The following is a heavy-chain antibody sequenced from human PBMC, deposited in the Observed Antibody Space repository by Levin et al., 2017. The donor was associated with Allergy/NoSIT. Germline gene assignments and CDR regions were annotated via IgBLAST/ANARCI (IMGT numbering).Heavy chain of an antibody. J-gene: IGHJ4*02. V-gene: IGHV3-23*01. CDR3: MRDRAHYSSGWYEDY. Sequence: SGGSLRLSCAVSGFTFSSYAMSWVRQAPGKGLEWVSGISGSGGSTYYADSVKGRFTILRDNSKNTLYLQMNSLRAEDTAVYYCMRDRAHYSSGWYEDYWGQGTPVTVSS. CDR1: GFTFSSYA. D-gene: IGHD6-19*01. CDR2: ISGSGGST.